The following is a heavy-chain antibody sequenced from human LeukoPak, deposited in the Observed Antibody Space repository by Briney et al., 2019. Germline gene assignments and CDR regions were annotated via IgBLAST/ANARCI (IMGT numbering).Heavy chain of an antibody. CDR2: IYYSGST. CDR1: GGSVSSGSYY. CDR3: ARDRAEISSSWYLGHYYYYYGMDV. J-gene: IGHJ6*02. D-gene: IGHD6-13*01. Sequence: SETLSLTCTVSGGSVSSGSYYWSWIRQPPGKGLEWIGYIYYSGSTNYNPSLKSRATISVDTSKNQFSLKLSSVTAADTAVYYCARDRAEISSSWYLGHYYYYYGMDVWGQGTTVTVSS. V-gene: IGHV4-61*01.